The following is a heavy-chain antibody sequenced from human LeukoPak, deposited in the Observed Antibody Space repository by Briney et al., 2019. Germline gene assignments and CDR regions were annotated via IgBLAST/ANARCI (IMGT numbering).Heavy chain of an antibody. D-gene: IGHD4/OR15-4a*01. V-gene: IGHV3-23*01. CDR1: GFTFSNFV. Sequence: GGSLRLSCAASGFTFSNFVMSWVRQVPGKGLQWVAAIGGSGGSTYYADPVKGRFTISRDNSKNTLYLQMNSLRADDTAVYYCAKGRLWPDWFDPWGQGTLVTVSS. J-gene: IGHJ5*02. CDR2: IGGSGGST. CDR3: AKGRLWPDWFDP.